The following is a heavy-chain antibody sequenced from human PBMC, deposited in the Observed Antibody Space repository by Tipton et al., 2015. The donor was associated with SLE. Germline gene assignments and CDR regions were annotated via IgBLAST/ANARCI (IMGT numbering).Heavy chain of an antibody. CDR2: IYYSGST. J-gene: IGHJ6*02. V-gene: IGHV4-59*01. D-gene: IGHD6-13*01. CDR1: GGSISSYY. CDR3: ARALIAAGDQLGMDV. Sequence: TLSLTCTVSGGSISSYYWSWIRQPPGKGLEWIGYIYYSGSTNYNPSLKSRVTISVDTSKNQFSLKLSSVTAADTAVYYCARALIAAGDQLGMDVWGQGTTVTVSS.